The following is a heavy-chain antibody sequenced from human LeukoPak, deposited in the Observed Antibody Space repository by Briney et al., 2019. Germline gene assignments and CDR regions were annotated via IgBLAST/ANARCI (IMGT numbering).Heavy chain of an antibody. CDR2: IYYSGST. V-gene: IGHV4-59*05. CDR1: GFTFSDYY. CDR3: ARYCSSTSCYRPFDY. J-gene: IGHJ4*02. D-gene: IGHD2-2*01. Sequence: KPGGSLRLSCAASGFTFSDYYMSWIRQAPGKGLEWIGSIYYSGSTYYNPSLKSRVTISVDTSKNQFSLKLSSVTAADTAVYYCARYCSSTSCYRPFDYWGQGTLVTVSS.